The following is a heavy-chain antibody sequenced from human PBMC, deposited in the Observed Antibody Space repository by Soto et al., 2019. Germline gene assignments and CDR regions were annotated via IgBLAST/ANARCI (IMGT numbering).Heavy chain of an antibody. CDR2: VYWTGST. CDR3: DRLNYHYGLLIDY. CDR1: GDSITTNGYY. V-gene: IGHV4-39*01. Sequence: SETLSLTCSVSGDSITTNGYYWGWIRQPPGKGRQWIGNVYWTGSTFSHPSLTSRVFISVDTSKNEFSLRLTSVTAADTAVYYCDRLNYHYGLLIDYWGPGTLVTVSS. J-gene: IGHJ4*02. D-gene: IGHD3-3*01.